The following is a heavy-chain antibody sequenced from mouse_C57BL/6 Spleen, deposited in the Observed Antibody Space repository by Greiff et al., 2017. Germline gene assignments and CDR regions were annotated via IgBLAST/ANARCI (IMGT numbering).Heavy chain of an antibody. CDR3: AGQLTGTRGPFDY. V-gene: IGHV14-2*01. CDR2: IDPEDGET. Sequence: EVHLVESGAELVKPGASVKLSCTASGFNIKDYYMHWVKQRTEQGLEWIGRIDPEDGETKYAPKFQGKATITADTSSNTAYLQLSSLTSEDTAVYYCAGQLTGTRGPFDYWGQGTTLTVSS. D-gene: IGHD4-1*01. J-gene: IGHJ2*01. CDR1: GFNIKDYY.